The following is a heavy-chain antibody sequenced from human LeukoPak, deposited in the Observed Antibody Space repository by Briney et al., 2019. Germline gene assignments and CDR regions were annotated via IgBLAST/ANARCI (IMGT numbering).Heavy chain of an antibody. J-gene: IGHJ3*02. D-gene: IGHD2-8*01. Sequence: ASVKVSCKASGYTFTGYYMHWVRQAPGQGLEWMGWINPNSGGTNYAQKFQGRVTMTRDTSISTAYMELSRLRSDDTAVYYCAREKVVLMVYASEHAFDIWGRGTMVTVSS. CDR1: GYTFTGYY. CDR3: AREKVVLMVYASEHAFDI. CDR2: INPNSGGT. V-gene: IGHV1-2*02.